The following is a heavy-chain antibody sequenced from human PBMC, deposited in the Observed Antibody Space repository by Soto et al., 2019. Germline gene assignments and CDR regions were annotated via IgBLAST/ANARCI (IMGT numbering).Heavy chain of an antibody. CDR3: AKDKTMIVVVITIFDY. CDR2: ISYDGSNK. J-gene: IGHJ4*02. Sequence: GWSLRLSCAASGFTFSSYGMHWVRQAPGKGLEWVAVISYDGSNKYYADSVKGRFTISRDNSKNTLYLQMNSLRAEDTAVYYCAKDKTMIVVVITIFDYWGQGTLVTVSS. V-gene: IGHV3-30*18. CDR1: GFTFSSYG. D-gene: IGHD3-22*01.